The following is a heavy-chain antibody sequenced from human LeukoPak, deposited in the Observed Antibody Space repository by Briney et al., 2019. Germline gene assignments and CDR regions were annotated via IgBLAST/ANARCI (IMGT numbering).Heavy chain of an antibody. CDR3: ARDARFGSSYSDY. CDR1: GFTFSLFG. CDR2: IWYEGEIK. D-gene: IGHD6-6*01. J-gene: IGHJ4*02. Sequence: GGSLRLSCVASGFTFSLFGMHWVRQAPGKGLEWVGVIWYEGEIKYYADSVKGRFTISRDNSKNTVHLQMNSLRVEDTAVYYCARDARFGSSYSDYWGQGTVVAVSS. V-gene: IGHV3-33*01.